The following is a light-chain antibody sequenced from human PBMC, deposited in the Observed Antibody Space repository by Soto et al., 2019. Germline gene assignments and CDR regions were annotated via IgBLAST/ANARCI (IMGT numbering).Light chain of an antibody. Sequence: QSALTQPASVSGSPGQSITISCTGTSTDIGGYNYVSWYQQHPGKAPKLMIYDVNNRPSGISDRFSGSKSGNTASLTISGLQAEDEADYYCSSYTTSNNYVFGSGTKLTVL. CDR1: STDIGGYNY. J-gene: IGLJ1*01. V-gene: IGLV2-14*01. CDR2: DVN. CDR3: SSYTTSNNYV.